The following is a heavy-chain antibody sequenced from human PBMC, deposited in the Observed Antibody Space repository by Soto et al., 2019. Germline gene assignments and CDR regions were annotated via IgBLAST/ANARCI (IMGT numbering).Heavy chain of an antibody. Sequence: SETLSLTCTVSGGSISSYYWSWIRQPPGKGLEWIGYIYYSGSTNYNPSLKSRVTISVDTSKNQFSLKLSSVTAADTAVYYCARAGPGFCTNGVCWFDPWGQGTLVTVSS. CDR1: GGSISSYY. D-gene: IGHD2-8*01. J-gene: IGHJ5*02. CDR3: ARAGPGFCTNGVCWFDP. CDR2: IYYSGST. V-gene: IGHV4-59*01.